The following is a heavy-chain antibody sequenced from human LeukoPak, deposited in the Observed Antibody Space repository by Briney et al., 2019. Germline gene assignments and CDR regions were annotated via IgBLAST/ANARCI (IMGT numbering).Heavy chain of an antibody. D-gene: IGHD2-15*01. V-gene: IGHV1-2*02. CDR2: INPNSGGT. CDR1: GYTFTGYY. Sequence: ASVKVSCKASGYTFTGYYMHWVRQAPGQGLEWMGWINPNSGGTNYAQKFQGRVTMTRDTSISTAYMELSRLRSDDTAVYYCARYCSGGSCQYGMDVWGQGTMVTVSS. J-gene: IGHJ6*02. CDR3: ARYCSGGSCQYGMDV.